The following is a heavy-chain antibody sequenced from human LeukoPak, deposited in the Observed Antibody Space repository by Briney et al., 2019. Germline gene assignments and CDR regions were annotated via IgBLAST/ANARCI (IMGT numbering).Heavy chain of an antibody. V-gene: IGHV3-48*03. D-gene: IGHD2-2*01. J-gene: IGHJ3*02. CDR2: INTGGATI. Sequence: PGGSLRLSCTASGFTFSSYEMNWVRQAPGKGLEWVSYINTGGATIYYADSVKGRFTISRDNAKNSLYLQMNSLRAEDTALYYCARDTSNQLLWVHDAFDIWGQGTMVTVSS. CDR3: ARDTSNQLLWVHDAFDI. CDR1: GFTFSSYE.